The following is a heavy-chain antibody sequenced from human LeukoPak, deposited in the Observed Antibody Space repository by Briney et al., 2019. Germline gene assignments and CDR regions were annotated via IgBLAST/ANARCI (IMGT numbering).Heavy chain of an antibody. CDR3: ARGRGTMVRGVTYFDY. J-gene: IGHJ4*02. D-gene: IGHD3-10*01. CDR2: INHSGST. V-gene: IGHV4-34*01. CDR1: GGSFSGYY. Sequence: SETLSLTCAVYGGSFSGYYWSWIRQPPGKGLEWIGEINHSGSTNYNPSLKSRVTISVDTSKNQFSLKLSSVTAADTAVYYCARGRGTMVRGVTYFDYWGQGTLVTVSS.